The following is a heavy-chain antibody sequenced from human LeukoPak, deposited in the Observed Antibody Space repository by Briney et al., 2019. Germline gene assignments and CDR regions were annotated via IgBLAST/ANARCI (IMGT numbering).Heavy chain of an antibody. CDR2: IKQDGSEK. CDR1: GFTFSSYS. V-gene: IGHV3-7*01. D-gene: IGHD3-3*01. J-gene: IGHJ6*03. CDR3: ARAMGTSYGFWSGSYTVSYYYYMDV. Sequence: GGSLRLSCATSGFTFSSYSMSWVRQAPGKGLEWVGNIKQDGSEKYYVDSVRGRFTISRDNAKNSLYLQMNSLRAEDTAVYYCARAMGTSYGFWSGSYTVSYYYYMDVWGKGTTVTVSS.